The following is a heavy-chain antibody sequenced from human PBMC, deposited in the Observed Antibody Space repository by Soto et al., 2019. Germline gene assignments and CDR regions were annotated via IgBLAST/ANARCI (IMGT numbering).Heavy chain of an antibody. D-gene: IGHD2-15*01. V-gene: IGHV1-69*05. CDR1: GGTFSSYA. CDR2: IIPIFGTA. CDR3: ASIRGYCSGGSCRIDYYYYSGMAV. Sequence: QVQLVQSGAEVKKPGSSVKVSCKASGGTFSSYAISWVRQAPGQGLEWMGGIIPIFGTANYAQKFQGRVTMTTDESTSTAYTELSRLRPEDTAVYYCASIRGYCSGGSCRIDYYYYSGMAVWGQGTTVTVSS. J-gene: IGHJ6*02.